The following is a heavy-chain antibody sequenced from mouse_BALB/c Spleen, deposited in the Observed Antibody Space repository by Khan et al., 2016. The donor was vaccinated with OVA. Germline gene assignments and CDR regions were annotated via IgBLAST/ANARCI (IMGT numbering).Heavy chain of an antibody. CDR1: GFNIKDYY. CDR3: ARDGYSPWFAY. D-gene: IGHD2-3*01. CDR2: IDPENGDT. V-gene: IGHV14-1*02. Sequence: EVQLQESGAELVRPGALVKLSCKASGFNIKDYYMPWVKQRPEQGLVWIGRIDPENGDTIYAPNFQGKASITSDTSSNTAYLQLSSLTSEDTAVYYCARDGYSPWFAYWGQGTLVTVSA. J-gene: IGHJ3*01.